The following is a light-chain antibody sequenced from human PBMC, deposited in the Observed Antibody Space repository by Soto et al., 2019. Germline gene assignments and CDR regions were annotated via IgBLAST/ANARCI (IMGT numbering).Light chain of an antibody. J-gene: IGLJ2*01. CDR1: SSNVGINA. Sequence: QSVVTQPPSTSGTPGQRGSISCSGSSSNVGINAVNWYQQFPGTAPKLLIHSNDQRPSGVPDRFSGSKSGTSASLAISGLQSADEADYYCAVWDDNLNGVIFGGGTKLTVL. CDR3: AVWDDNLNGVI. V-gene: IGLV1-44*01. CDR2: SND.